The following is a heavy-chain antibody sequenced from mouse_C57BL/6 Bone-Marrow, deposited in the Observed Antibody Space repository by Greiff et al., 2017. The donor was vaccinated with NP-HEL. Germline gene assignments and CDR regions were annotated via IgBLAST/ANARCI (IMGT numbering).Heavy chain of an antibody. CDR2: IDPKSGGT. CDR3: ARGEGLRRGDYFDY. CDR1: GYTFTSYC. V-gene: IGHV1-72*01. Sequence: QVQLQQPGAELVKPGASVKLSCKASGYTFTSYCMHWVKQRPGRGLEWIGRIDPKSGGTKFNEKFKNKATLTVDKPSNTAYMQLSSLISEDSAVYYCARGEGLRRGDYFDYWGQGSTLTVSS. D-gene: IGHD2-2*01. J-gene: IGHJ2*01.